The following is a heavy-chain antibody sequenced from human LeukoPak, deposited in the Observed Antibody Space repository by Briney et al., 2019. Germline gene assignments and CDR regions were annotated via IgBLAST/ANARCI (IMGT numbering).Heavy chain of an antibody. CDR1: GFIFSNYA. D-gene: IGHD4-17*01. CDR3: AGCEDYGDYSFDY. Sequence: GGSLRLSCAASGFIFSNYAIHWVRQGPGKDLDWVAVISEDATNKFYADSVRGRFTISRDNSKNTLYLQMNSLRAEDTAVYYRAGCEDYGDYSFDYWGQGTLVTVSP. J-gene: IGHJ4*02. V-gene: IGHV3-30*14. CDR2: ISEDATNK.